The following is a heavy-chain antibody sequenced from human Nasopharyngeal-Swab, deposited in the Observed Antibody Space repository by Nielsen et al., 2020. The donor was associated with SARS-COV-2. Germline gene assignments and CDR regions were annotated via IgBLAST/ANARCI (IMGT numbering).Heavy chain of an antibody. V-gene: IGHV6-1*01. Sequence: SQTLSLTCAISGDSVPSSSAAWNWIRQSPSRGLEWLGRTYYRSKWYNDYAVSVQSRITINPDTSKNQFSLHLNSVTPEDTAVYYCARARGAYGDYYYYTDVWGKGTTVTVSS. CDR3: ARARGAYGDYYYYTDV. CDR1: GDSVPSSSAA. CDR2: TYYRSKWYN. D-gene: IGHD4-17*01. J-gene: IGHJ6*03.